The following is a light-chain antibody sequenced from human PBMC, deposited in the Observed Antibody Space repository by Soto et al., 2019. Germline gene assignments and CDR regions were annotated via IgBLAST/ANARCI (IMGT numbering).Light chain of an antibody. Sequence: EIVLTQSPGTLSLSPGERATLSCRASQSFSGSYLAWYQQRPGQAPRLLIYGASSMATGIPDRFSGSESGTDFTLTISRLQPEDFAVYYCQHYGGATWTFGQGTKVEI. V-gene: IGKV3-20*01. CDR1: QSFSGSY. J-gene: IGKJ1*01. CDR3: QHYGGATWT. CDR2: GAS.